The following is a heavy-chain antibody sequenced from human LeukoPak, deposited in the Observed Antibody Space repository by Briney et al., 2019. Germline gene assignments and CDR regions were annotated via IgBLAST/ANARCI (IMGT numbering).Heavy chain of an antibody. CDR2: INPDSGGT. Sequence: ASVKVSCKASGYTFTDYYMHWVRQAPGQGLEWRGWINPDSGGTNYAQNFQGRVTMTRDTSISTAYMELSRLRSDDTAVYYCARPFIETPSLGALDYWGQGTLVTVSS. J-gene: IGHJ4*02. CDR1: GYTFTDYY. CDR3: ARPFIETPSLGALDY. D-gene: IGHD4-23*01. V-gene: IGHV1-2*02.